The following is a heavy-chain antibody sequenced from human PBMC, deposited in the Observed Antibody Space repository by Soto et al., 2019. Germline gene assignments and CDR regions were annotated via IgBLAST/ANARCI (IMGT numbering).Heavy chain of an antibody. CDR1: GFTFSNAW. D-gene: IGHD3-22*01. CDR3: TTGDYYYDSSYFDY. CDR2: IKRKTDGGTT. Sequence: PGGSLRLSCAASGFTFSNAWMNWVRQAPGKGLEWVGRIKRKTDGGTTDYAAPVKGRFTISRDDSKNTLYLQMNSLKTEDTAVYYCTTGDYYYDSSYFDYWGQGTLVTVSS. V-gene: IGHV3-15*07. J-gene: IGHJ4*02.